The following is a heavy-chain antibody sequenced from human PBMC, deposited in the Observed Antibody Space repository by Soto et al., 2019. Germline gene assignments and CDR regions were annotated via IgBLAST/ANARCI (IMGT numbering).Heavy chain of an antibody. V-gene: IGHV4-59*01. CDR1: GGSISSYY. CDR2: IYYSGST. CDR3: ARSEYSYGYYYYGMDV. J-gene: IGHJ6*02. D-gene: IGHD5-18*01. Sequence: PSETLSLTCTVSGGSISSYYLSWIRQPPGKGLEWIGYIYYSGSTNYNPSLKSRVTISVDTSKNQFSLKLSSVTAADTAVYYCARSEYSYGYYYYGMDVWGQGTTVTVSS.